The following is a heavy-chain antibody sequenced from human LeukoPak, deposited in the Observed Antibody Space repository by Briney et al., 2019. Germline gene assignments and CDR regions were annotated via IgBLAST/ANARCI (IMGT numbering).Heavy chain of an antibody. V-gene: IGHV1-18*01. CDR1: GYTFKTYG. J-gene: IGHJ5*02. Sequence: ASVKVSCKASGYTFKTYGISWVRQAPGQGLEWMGWISAYNGNRNYAQKFQGRVTMTTDTSTSTAYMELSRLRSDDTAVYYCARDLVAGTGNWFDPWGQGTLVTVSS. CDR3: ARDLVAGTGNWFDP. D-gene: IGHD6-19*01. CDR2: ISAYNGNR.